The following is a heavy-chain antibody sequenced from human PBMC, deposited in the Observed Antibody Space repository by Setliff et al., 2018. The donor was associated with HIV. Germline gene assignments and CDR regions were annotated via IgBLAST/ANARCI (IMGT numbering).Heavy chain of an antibody. CDR3: ARDSGMAVVGTWRRLDP. D-gene: IGHD6-19*01. J-gene: IGHJ5*02. CDR1: GYTFLNYG. CDR2: INVGNGNT. V-gene: IGHV1-18*01. Sequence: GASVKVSCKASGYTFLNYGISWVRQTPGRGLEWMAWINVGNGNTKTARKFQGRVALTTGTSTSTAHMELRNLRSDDTAVYYCARDSGMAVVGTWRRLDPWGQGTLVTVSS.